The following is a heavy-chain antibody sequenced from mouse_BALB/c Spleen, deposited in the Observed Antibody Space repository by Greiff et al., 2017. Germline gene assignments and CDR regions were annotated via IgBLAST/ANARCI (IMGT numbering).Heavy chain of an antibody. CDR2: IRNKANGYTT. CDR3: ARDENSTTGFPYAMDY. D-gene: IGHD2-12*01. CDR1: GFTFTDYY. V-gene: IGHV7-3*02. Sequence: EVMLVESGGGLVQPGGSLRLSCATSGFTFTDYYMSWVRQPPGKALEWLGFIRNKANGYTTEYSASVKGRFTISRDNSQSILYLQMNTLRAEDSATYYCARDENSTTGFPYAMDYWGQGTSVTVSS. J-gene: IGHJ4*01.